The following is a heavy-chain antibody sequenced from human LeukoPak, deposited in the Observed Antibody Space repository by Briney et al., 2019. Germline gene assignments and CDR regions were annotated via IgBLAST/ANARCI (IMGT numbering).Heavy chain of an antibody. V-gene: IGHV3-23*01. CDR3: AKRITEAAGIYFDS. Sequence: PGGSLRICCAGSGFSFSSFGIAWGRQAPGKGLEWVSTIYGGGSNTFYVKSDKGRFTISRDKSKNMAYLELDSLKTEDTAVYFCAKRITEAAGIYFDSWGQGTLVTVSS. D-gene: IGHD6-19*01. J-gene: IGHJ4*02. CDR2: IYGGGSNT. CDR1: GFSFSSFG.